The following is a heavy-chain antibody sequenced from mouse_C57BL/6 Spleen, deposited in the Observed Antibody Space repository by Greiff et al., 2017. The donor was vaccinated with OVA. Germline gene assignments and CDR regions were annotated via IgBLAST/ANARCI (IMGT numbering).Heavy chain of an antibody. V-gene: IGHV5-12*01. J-gene: IGHJ4*01. CDR3: ASPSYAMDY. CDR1: GFTFSDYY. Sequence: EVQGVESGGGLVQPGGSLKLSCAASGFTFSDYYMYWVRQTPEKRLEWVAYISNGGGSTYYPDTVKGRFTISRDNAKNTLYLQMSRLKSEDTAMYYCASPSYAMDYWGQGTSVTVSS. CDR2: ISNGGGST.